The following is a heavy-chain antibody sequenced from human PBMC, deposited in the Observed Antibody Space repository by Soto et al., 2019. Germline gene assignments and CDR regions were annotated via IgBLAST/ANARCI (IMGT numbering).Heavy chain of an antibody. CDR1: GGSISSGGYY. CDR3: ARRDYYDSSGYYYEWYFDY. D-gene: IGHD3-22*01. J-gene: IGHJ4*02. V-gene: IGHV4-31*03. CDR2: IYYSGST. Sequence: SETLSLTCTVSGGSISSGGYYWNWIRQHPGKGLEWIGYIYYSGSTYYNPSLKSRVTISVDTSKNQFSLKLSSVTAADTAVYYCARRDYYDSSGYYYEWYFDYWGQGTLVTVSS.